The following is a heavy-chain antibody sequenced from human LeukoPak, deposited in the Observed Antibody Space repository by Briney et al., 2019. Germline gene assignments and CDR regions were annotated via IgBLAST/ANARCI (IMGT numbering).Heavy chain of an antibody. CDR2: IYYSGST. Sequence: PSETLSLTCTVSGGSISSGGYYWSWIRQHPGKGLEWIGYIYYSGSTNYNPSLKSRVTITVDTSKNQFSLKLSSVTAADTAVYYCATPGDYYDSSGYYWAFDYWGQGTLVTVSS. J-gene: IGHJ4*02. CDR3: ATPGDYYDSSGYYWAFDY. V-gene: IGHV4-31*03. D-gene: IGHD3-22*01. CDR1: GGSISSGGYY.